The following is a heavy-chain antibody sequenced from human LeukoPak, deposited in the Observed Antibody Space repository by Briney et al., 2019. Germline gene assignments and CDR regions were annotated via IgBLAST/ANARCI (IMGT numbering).Heavy chain of an antibody. J-gene: IGHJ5*02. CDR2: INPTDGAT. CDR3: ARRRDSSSWYSAFDP. CDR1: GYTFTMYY. Sequence: GASVKVSCKASGYTFTMYYIHWVRQAPGQGLEWMGVINPTDGATTYAQKFQGRVTMTRDTSISTAYMELSGLRSEDTAVYYCARRRDSSSWYSAFDPWGQGTLVTVSS. D-gene: IGHD6-13*01. V-gene: IGHV1-46*01.